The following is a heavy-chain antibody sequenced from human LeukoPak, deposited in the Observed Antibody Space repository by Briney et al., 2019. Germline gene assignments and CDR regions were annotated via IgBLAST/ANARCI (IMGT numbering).Heavy chain of an antibody. J-gene: IGHJ5*02. CDR1: GFTFSSYA. Sequence: GRSLRLSCAASGFTFSSYAMHWVRQAPGKGLEWVAVISYDGSNKYYADSVKGRFTISRDNSKNTLYLQMNSLRAEDTAVYYCAIIPQEAGAYYYGSGSFNWFDPWGQGTLVTVSS. D-gene: IGHD3-10*01. V-gene: IGHV3-30-3*01. CDR3: AIIPQEAGAYYYGSGSFNWFDP. CDR2: ISYDGSNK.